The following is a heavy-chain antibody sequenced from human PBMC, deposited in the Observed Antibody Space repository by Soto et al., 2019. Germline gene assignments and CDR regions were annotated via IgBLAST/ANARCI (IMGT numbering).Heavy chain of an antibody. V-gene: IGHV4-59*01. J-gene: IGHJ4*02. CDR2: IYYSGST. CDR1: GGSMNTYY. Sequence: SETLSLTCTVSGGSMNTYYWSWIRQPPGKGLEWIGSIYYSGSTNYSPSLKSRVTISIDTSKNHFSLELRSVTTADTAVYYCARGRLPGAEWGQRTLVTVSS. D-gene: IGHD2-21*02. CDR3: ARGRLPGAE.